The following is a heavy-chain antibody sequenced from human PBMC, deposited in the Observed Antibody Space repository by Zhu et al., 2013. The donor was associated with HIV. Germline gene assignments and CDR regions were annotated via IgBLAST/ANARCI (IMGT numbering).Heavy chain of an antibody. D-gene: IGHD6-13*01. CDR2: IIPIFGTA. Sequence: QVQLVPSGAEVKKPGSSVKVSCKASGGTFSSYAISWVRQAPGQGLEWMGGIIPIFGTANYAQKFQGRVTITADESTSTAYMELSSLRSEDTAVYYCASNGIAAAGTGENYFDYWGQGTLVTVSS. V-gene: IGHV1-69*12. CDR3: ASNGIAAAGTGENYFDY. J-gene: IGHJ4*02. CDR1: GGTFSSYA.